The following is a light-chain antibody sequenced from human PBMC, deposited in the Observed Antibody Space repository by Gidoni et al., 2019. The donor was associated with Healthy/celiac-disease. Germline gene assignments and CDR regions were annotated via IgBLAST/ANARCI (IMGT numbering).Light chain of an antibody. V-gene: IGKV3-20*01. CDR1: QSVSSSY. CDR3: QQYGSSPLYT. Sequence: EIVLTHSPGTLSLSPGERATLSCRASQSVSSSYLAWYQQKPGQAPRLLIYGASSRATGIPDRFSGSGSGTDFTLTISRLEPEDVAVYYCQQYGSSPLYTFGQGTKLEIK. J-gene: IGKJ2*01. CDR2: GAS.